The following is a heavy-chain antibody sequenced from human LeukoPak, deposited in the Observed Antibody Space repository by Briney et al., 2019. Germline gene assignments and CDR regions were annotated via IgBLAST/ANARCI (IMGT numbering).Heavy chain of an antibody. V-gene: IGHV5-51*01. CDR1: GYRFTSKW. J-gene: IGHJ4*02. CDR3: ARGYGGNSELYYFEN. D-gene: IGHD4-23*01. Sequence: GESLKISFKGSGYRFTSKWIGWVRQMPGKGLEWMGIIYPGDSDTRYSPSFQGQVTISVDKSISTAYLQWSSLKASDTAMYYCARGYGGNSELYYFENWGQGTLVTVSS. CDR2: IYPGDSDT.